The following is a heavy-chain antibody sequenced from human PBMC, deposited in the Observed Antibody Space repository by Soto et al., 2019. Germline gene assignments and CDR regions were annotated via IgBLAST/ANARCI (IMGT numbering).Heavy chain of an antibody. CDR2: INHRGST. Sequence: PSETLSLTCALYGGSFSGYYCSWIRQPPATGLEWGGEINHRGSTTYNPCLKSRVTTSLDTSKNQFSLKLRSVTAPDTSVYYCARVSGSWHCSGGSWYSAGYFDYWGQGTLVTVSS. CDR1: GGSFSGYY. J-gene: IGHJ4*02. V-gene: IGHV4-34*01. CDR3: ARVSGSWHCSGGSWYSAGYFDY. D-gene: IGHD2-15*01.